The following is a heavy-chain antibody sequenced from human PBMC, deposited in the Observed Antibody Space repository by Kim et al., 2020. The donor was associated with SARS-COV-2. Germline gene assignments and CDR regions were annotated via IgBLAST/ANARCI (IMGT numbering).Heavy chain of an antibody. J-gene: IGHJ5*02. CDR1: GGSISSGDHY. Sequence: SETLSLTCFVSGGSISSGDHYWSWIRQPPGKGLEWIGYIYYSGSTSYNPSLESRVTISVDTSKNQFSLKLSSVTAADTAVYYCASSPDYYDTSGYYGRWFDPWGQGTQVTVPS. CDR2: IYYSGST. V-gene: IGHV4-30-4*01. CDR3: ASSPDYYDTSGYYGRWFDP. D-gene: IGHD3-22*01.